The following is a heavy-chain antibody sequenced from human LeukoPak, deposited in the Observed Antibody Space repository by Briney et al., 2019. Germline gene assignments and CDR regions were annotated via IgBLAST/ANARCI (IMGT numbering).Heavy chain of an antibody. D-gene: IGHD3-22*01. CDR3: VRLRRNSDRSGYYYYYNY. Sequence: GGSLRLSCAGSGFSFSRYWMAWVRQAPGKGLEWVASINQDVSRIHYVDSVKGRFTISRDNAKSSLYLQMNSLRAEDTALYYCVRLRRNSDRSGYYYYYNYWGQGILVTVSS. V-gene: IGHV3-7*01. CDR1: GFSFSRYW. J-gene: IGHJ4*02. CDR2: INQDVSRI.